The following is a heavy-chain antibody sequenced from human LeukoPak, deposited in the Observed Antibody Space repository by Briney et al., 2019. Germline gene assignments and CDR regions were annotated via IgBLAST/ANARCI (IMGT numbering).Heavy chain of an antibody. Sequence: GGSLRLSCEASGFTVSTTYMSWVRQAPGKGLEWVSVIYSGGSTYYADSVRGRFTIPRDNSKNTLYVQMNSLRAEDTAVYYCARDDKDGDYVLRNWGQGTMVTVSS. J-gene: IGHJ3*01. D-gene: IGHD4-17*01. V-gene: IGHV3-66*02. CDR2: IYSGGST. CDR1: GFTVSTTY. CDR3: ARDDKDGDYVLRN.